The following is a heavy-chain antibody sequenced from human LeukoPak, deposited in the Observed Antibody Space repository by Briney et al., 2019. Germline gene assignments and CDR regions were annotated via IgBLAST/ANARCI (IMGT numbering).Heavy chain of an antibody. CDR1: GFTFSSYG. CDR2: LSGSGGST. V-gene: IGHV3-23*01. Sequence: GGSLRLSCAASGFTFSSYGMSWVRQAPGKGLEWVSGLSGSGGSTYYADSVKGRFTISRDNSKNTLYLQMNSLRAEDTAVYYCAKDDVSSSWYTLTYYFDYWGQGTLVTVSS. D-gene: IGHD6-13*01. CDR3: AKDDVSSSWYTLTYYFDY. J-gene: IGHJ4*02.